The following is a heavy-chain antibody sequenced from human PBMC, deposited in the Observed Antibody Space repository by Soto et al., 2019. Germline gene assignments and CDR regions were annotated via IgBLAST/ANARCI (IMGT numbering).Heavy chain of an antibody. Sequence: QVQLQESGPGLVKPSQTLSLTCTVSGGSISSGGYYWIWIRQHPGKGLEWIGYIYYSGSTYYNPSLKSRVTISVDTSKNQFSLKLSSVTAADTAVYYCARSSTRANYFDYWGQGTLVTVSS. CDR1: GGSISSGGYY. CDR3: ARSSTRANYFDY. V-gene: IGHV4-31*03. CDR2: IYYSGST. D-gene: IGHD2-2*01. J-gene: IGHJ4*02.